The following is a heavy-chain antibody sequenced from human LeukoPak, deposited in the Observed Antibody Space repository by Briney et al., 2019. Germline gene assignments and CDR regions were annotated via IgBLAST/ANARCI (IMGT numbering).Heavy chain of an antibody. CDR2: MYYSGST. CDR1: GGSISSYY. Sequence: SETLSLTCTVSGGSISSYYWGWIRQPPGKGLEWIGSMYYSGSTYYNPSLKSRFTISVDTSKNQFSLKLSSVTAADTAVYYCAREGGLQHHFDYWGQGTLVTVSS. CDR3: AREGGLQHHFDY. D-gene: IGHD4-11*01. J-gene: IGHJ4*02. V-gene: IGHV4-39*07.